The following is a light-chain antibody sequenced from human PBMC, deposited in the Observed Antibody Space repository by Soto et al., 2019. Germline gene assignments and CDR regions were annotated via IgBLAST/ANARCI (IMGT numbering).Light chain of an antibody. V-gene: IGLV2-14*03. CDR1: SGDVGGYDY. J-gene: IGLJ2*01. Sequence: QSALTQPASVSGSPGQSITIACTGTSGDVGGYDYVSWYQQHPGKAPKLMIYDVSNRPSGVSDRFSGSKSGNTASLTISGLRAEDEADYYCSSYTPSSTLFGGGTKLTVL. CDR3: SSYTPSSTL. CDR2: DVS.